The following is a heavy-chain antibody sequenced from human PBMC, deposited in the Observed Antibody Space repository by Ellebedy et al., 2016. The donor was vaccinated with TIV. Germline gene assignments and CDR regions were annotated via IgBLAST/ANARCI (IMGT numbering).Heavy chain of an antibody. CDR1: GFTFRKNS. V-gene: IGHV3-21*01. CDR3: ASAPYGTHSSSFDF. Sequence: PGGSLRLSCAASGFTFRKNSMKWVRQAPGKGLEWVASISSSSSYIYYADSVKGRFTISRDNAKNSLSLQMNSLRAEDTAVYYCASAPYGTHSSSFDFWGQGTQVTISS. CDR2: ISSSSSYI. J-gene: IGHJ4*02. D-gene: IGHD6-6*01.